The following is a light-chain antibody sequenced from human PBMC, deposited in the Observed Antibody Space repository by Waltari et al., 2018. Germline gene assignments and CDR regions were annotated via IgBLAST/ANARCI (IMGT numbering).Light chain of an antibody. CDR1: SSDVGYYNY. Sequence: QSALTQPASVSGSPGQSITISCTGTSSDVGYYNYVSWYQQHPGKAPKLMISDVNKRPSGVSNRVSGSKSGNTASLTISGLQAEDEADYYCSSYTNYATVIFGGGTKLTVL. CDR3: SSYTNYATVI. J-gene: IGLJ2*01. CDR2: DVN. V-gene: IGLV2-14*01.